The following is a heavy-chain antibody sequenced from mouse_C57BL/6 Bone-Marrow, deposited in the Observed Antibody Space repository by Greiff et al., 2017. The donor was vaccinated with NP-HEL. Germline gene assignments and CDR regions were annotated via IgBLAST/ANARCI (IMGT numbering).Heavy chain of an antibody. D-gene: IGHD4-1*01. J-gene: IGHJ2*01. CDR2: IDPENGDT. V-gene: IGHV14-4*01. CDR1: GFNIKDDY. Sequence: VQLQQSGAELVRPGASVKLSCTASGFNIKDDYMHWVKQRPEQGLEWIGWIDPENGDTEYASKFQGKATITADTSSNTAYLQLSSRTSEDTAVYYCTELTGFDYWGQGTTLTVSS. CDR3: TELTGFDY.